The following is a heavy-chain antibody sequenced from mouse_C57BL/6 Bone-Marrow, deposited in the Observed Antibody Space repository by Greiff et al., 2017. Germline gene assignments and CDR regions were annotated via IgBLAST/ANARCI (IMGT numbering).Heavy chain of an antibody. Sequence: EVKLQESGAELVRPGASVKLSCTASGFNIKDDYMHWVKQRPEQGLEWIGWIDPENGDTEYASKFQGKATITADPSSNTAYLQLSSLTSEDTAVYYCTSDITTVVAPYYAMDYWGQGTSVTVSS. CDR3: TSDITTVVAPYYAMDY. CDR1: GFNIKDDY. CDR2: IDPENGDT. V-gene: IGHV14-4*01. D-gene: IGHD1-1*01. J-gene: IGHJ4*01.